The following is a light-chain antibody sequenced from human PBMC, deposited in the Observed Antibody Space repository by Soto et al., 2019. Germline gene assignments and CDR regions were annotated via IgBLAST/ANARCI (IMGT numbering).Light chain of an antibody. V-gene: IGKV1-5*01. J-gene: IGKJ1*01. Sequence: DIRMTQSPATLSASVGDRVTITCRASQRVDRWLAWYQQKPGQAPKLLISDASTLESGVPSRFSGSGSVTEFTLTISSLQPDDFAAYYCQQYNSYSWTFGQGTKVDIK. CDR2: DAS. CDR3: QQYNSYSWT. CDR1: QRVDRW.